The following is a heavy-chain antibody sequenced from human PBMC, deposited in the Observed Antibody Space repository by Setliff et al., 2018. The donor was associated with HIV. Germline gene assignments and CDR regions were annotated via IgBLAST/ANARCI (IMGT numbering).Heavy chain of an antibody. V-gene: IGHV3-48*03. CDR2: ISSGGSTI. CDR3: ASRRWLDY. Sequence: GGSLRLSCAASGFTFSSYWMSWVRQAPGKGLEWVSYISSGGSTIYYADSVKGRFTISRDNAKNSLYLQMNSLRAEDTAVYYCASRRWLDYWGQGTLVTVS. D-gene: IGHD5-12*01. CDR1: GFTFSSYW. J-gene: IGHJ4*02.